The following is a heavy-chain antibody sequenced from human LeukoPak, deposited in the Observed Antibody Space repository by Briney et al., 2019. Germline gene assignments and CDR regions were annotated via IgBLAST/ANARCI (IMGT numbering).Heavy chain of an antibody. CDR3: ARTPARRGYYYYYYMDV. D-gene: IGHD3-10*01. CDR2: INPNSGGT. J-gene: IGHJ6*03. CDR1: GYTFTGYY. Sequence: ASVKVSCKASGYTFTGYYMHWVRQAPGQGLEWMGWINPNSGGTNYAQKFQGRVTMTRDTSISTAYMELSRLRSDDTAVYYCARTPARRGYYYYYYMDVWGKGTTVTVSS. V-gene: IGHV1-2*02.